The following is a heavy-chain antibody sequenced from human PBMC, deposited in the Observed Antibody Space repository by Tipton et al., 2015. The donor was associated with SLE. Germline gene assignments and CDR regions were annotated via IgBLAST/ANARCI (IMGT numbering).Heavy chain of an antibody. CDR2: IYTSGST. CDR3: ARSGVEMTTIGLNFQH. J-gene: IGHJ1*01. Sequence: TLSLTCTVSGDSISSYYWSWIRQPAGKGLEWIGHIYTSGSTNYNPSLKSRVTMSVDTSKNQFSLKLSSVTAADTAVYYCARSGVEMTTIGLNFQHWGQGTLVTVSS. V-gene: IGHV4-4*07. CDR1: GDSISSYY. D-gene: IGHD5-24*01.